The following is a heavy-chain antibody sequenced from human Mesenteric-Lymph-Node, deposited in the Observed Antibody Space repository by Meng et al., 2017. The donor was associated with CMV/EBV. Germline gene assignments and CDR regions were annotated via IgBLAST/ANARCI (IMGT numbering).Heavy chain of an antibody. V-gene: IGHV3-7*01. CDR2: INQDGSDI. CDR3: ARRVASPITWFDP. D-gene: IGHD5-12*01. Sequence: GESLKISCAASGFTFSNYWMHWVRQAPGKGLEWVADINQDGSDIYYVDSVRGRFSISRDNAKNSLFLQMDNLRAEDTALYFCARRVASPITWFDPWGQGTLVTVSS. CDR1: GFTFSNYW. J-gene: IGHJ5*01.